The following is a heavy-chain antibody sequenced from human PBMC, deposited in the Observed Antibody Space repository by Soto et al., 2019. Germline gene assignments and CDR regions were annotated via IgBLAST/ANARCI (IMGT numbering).Heavy chain of an antibody. V-gene: IGHV4-30-4*01. CDR1: GGSISSGDDY. Sequence: PXETLSLTCTVSGGSISSGDDYWSWIRQPPGKGLEWIGYIYDSGNTYYNPSLKSRVTISIDTSKNQFSLNLSSVTAADTAVYYCARGHDFWSGYYPYWGQGTLVTVSS. CDR3: ARGHDFWSGYYPY. D-gene: IGHD3-3*01. CDR2: IYDSGNT. J-gene: IGHJ4*02.